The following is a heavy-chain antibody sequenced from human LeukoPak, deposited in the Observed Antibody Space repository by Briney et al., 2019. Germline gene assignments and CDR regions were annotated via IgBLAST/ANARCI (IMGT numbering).Heavy chain of an antibody. D-gene: IGHD3-3*01. CDR2: ISAYNGNT. CDR3: ARAGDYDFWSGPPRVYYYGMDV. V-gene: IGHV1-18*01. J-gene: IGHJ6*02. CDR1: GYTFTSYG. Sequence: GASVKVSCKASGYTFTSYGISWVRQAPGQGPEWMGWISAYNGNTNYAQKLQGRVTMTTDTSTSTAYMELRSLRSDDTAVYYCARAGDYDFWSGPPRVYYYGMDVWGQGTTVTVSS.